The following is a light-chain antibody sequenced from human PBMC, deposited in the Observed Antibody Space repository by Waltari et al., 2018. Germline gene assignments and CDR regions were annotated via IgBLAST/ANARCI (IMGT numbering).Light chain of an antibody. CDR3: QQRSNWPLT. CDR2: DAS. Sequence: EIVLTQSPATLSLSPGETATLSCRASQSVSSYLAWHQQKSGQAPRLLIYDASNRATGIPARFSGSGSGTDFTLTISSLEPEDFAVYYCQQRSNWPLTFGQGTRLEIK. V-gene: IGKV3-11*01. CDR1: QSVSSY. J-gene: IGKJ5*01.